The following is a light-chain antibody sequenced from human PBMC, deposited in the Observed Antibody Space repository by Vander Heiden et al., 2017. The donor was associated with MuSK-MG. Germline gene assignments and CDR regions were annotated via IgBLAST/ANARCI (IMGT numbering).Light chain of an antibody. CDR3: QQRSNWPPWT. Sequence: EIELTQSPATLSLSPGERATLSCRASQSVSSYLAWYQQKPGQAPRLLIYDASNRATGIPARFSGSGSGTDFTLTISILEPEDFAVYYCQQRSNWPPWTFGQGTKVEIK. J-gene: IGKJ1*01. V-gene: IGKV3-11*01. CDR2: DAS. CDR1: QSVSSY.